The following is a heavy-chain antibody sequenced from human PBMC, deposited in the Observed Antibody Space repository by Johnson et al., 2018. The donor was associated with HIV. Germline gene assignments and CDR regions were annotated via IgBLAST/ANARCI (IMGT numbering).Heavy chain of an antibody. V-gene: IGHV3-30*18. D-gene: IGHD1-26*01. Sequence: QVQLVESGGGVVQPGRSLRLSCAVYGLSFSKAWMSWVRQAPGKGLEWVGVISYDGSNKYYAYPVRGRFTISRDNSKNTLYLQMNSLRAEDTAVYYCAKDRRQSSWELLDDAFDIWGQGTLVTVSS. CDR1: GLSFSKAW. CDR2: ISYDGSNK. CDR3: AKDRRQSSWELLDDAFDI. J-gene: IGHJ3*02.